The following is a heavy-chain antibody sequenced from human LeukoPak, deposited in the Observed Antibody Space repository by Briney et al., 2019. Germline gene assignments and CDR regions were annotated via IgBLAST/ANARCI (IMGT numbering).Heavy chain of an antibody. J-gene: IGHJ3*02. D-gene: IGHD6-19*01. CDR3: ARVTESSSGWYPDAFDI. CDR1: GGSISSYY. V-gene: IGHV4-59*08. CDR2: IYYSGST. Sequence: PSETLSLTCTVSGGSISSYYWSWIRQPPGKGLEWIGYIYYSGSTNYNPSLKSRVTISVDTSKNQFSLKLSSVTAADTAVYYCARVTESSSGWYPDAFDIWGQGTMVTVSS.